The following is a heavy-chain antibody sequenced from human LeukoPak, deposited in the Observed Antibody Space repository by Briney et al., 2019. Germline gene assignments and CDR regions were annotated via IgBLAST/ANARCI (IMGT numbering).Heavy chain of an antibody. Sequence: GGSLKLSCAASGFTFSSYAMHWVRQAPGKGLEWVAVMSYDGSNKYYADSVKGRFTISRDNSKNTLYLQMNSLRAEDTAVYYCARDSGHDYFDYWGQGTLVTVSS. J-gene: IGHJ4*02. CDR3: ARDSGHDYFDY. CDR1: GFTFSSYA. D-gene: IGHD1-14*01. V-gene: IGHV3-30-3*01. CDR2: MSYDGSNK.